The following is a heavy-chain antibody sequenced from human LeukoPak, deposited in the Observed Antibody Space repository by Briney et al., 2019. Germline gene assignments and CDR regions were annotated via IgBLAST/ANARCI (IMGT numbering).Heavy chain of an antibody. CDR1: GHSFTSYW. Sequence: GESLKISCKDSGHSFTSYWIGWVRQMPGKGLEWMGIIYPGDSDTRYSPSFQGQVTISADKSISTAYLQWSSLKVSDTAMYYCARQYSSSWYYFDYWGQGTLVTVSS. CDR2: IYPGDSDT. J-gene: IGHJ4*02. CDR3: ARQYSSSWYYFDY. V-gene: IGHV5-51*01. D-gene: IGHD6-13*01.